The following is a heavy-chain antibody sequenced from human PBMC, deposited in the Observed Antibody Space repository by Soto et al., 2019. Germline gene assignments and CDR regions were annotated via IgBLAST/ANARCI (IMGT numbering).Heavy chain of an antibody. CDR3: TTDLGGAPGY. CDR1: GFTFNIAG. Sequence: PGGSLRLSCAASGFTFNIAGMDGVRQAPGKGLEWVGRIRSKTEGGATEYAVPVRGRFTISRDDSKSALYLQMNNLKSEDTALYYCTTDLGGAPGYWGQGILVTVSS. J-gene: IGHJ4*02. CDR2: IRSKTEGGAT. V-gene: IGHV3-15*07. D-gene: IGHD3-16*01.